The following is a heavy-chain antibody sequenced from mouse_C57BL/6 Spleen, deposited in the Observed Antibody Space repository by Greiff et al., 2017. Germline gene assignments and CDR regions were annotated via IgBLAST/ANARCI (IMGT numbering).Heavy chain of an antibody. J-gene: IGHJ4*01. V-gene: IGHV1-64*01. CDR3: ARWGVIYRYYAMDY. D-gene: IGHD1-3*01. Sequence: QVQLQQPGAELVKPGASVKLSCKASGYTFTSYWMHWVKQRPGQGLEWIGMIHPNSGSTNYNEKFKSKATLTVDKSSSTAYMQLSSLTSEDSAVYYCARWGVIYRYYAMDYWGQGTSVTVSS. CDR1: GYTFTSYW. CDR2: IHPNSGST.